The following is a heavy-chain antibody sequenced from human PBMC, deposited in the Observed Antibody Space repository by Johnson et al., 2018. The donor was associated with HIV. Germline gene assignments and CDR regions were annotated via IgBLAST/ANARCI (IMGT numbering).Heavy chain of an antibody. CDR1: RFIFSSYW. CDR3: AKAHCPGCDGFDI. Sequence: VQLVESGGAVVRPGGSLRLSCAASRFIFSSYWMGWVRQAPGRGLEWVANIKQDGSVKYYVDSVKCRFTISRDNSKNTLYLQMNSLRTEDTAVYYFAKAHCPGCDGFDIWGQGTMVTVSS. J-gene: IGHJ3*02. V-gene: IGHV3-7*01. D-gene: IGHD2-21*01. CDR2: IKQDGSVK.